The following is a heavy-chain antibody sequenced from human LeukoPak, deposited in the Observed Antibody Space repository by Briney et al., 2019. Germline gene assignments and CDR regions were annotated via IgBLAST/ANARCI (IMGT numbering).Heavy chain of an antibody. V-gene: IGHV3-23*01. D-gene: IGHD4-23*01. CDR2: ISVGGDNT. J-gene: IGHJ6*02. CDR1: GFTFSSYT. CDR3: ARDDYRGNSVLWVHYALDV. Sequence: GGSLRLSCAASGFTFSSYTMSCVRQAPGKGLEWVSAISVGGDNTYYADSVKGRFTISRDNSKNALYLQMNSLRADDTAVYLCARDDYRGNSVLWVHYALDVWGRGTTVTVSS.